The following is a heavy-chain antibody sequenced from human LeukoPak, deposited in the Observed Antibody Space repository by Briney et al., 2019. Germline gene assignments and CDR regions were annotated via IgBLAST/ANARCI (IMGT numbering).Heavy chain of an antibody. D-gene: IGHD3-10*01. Sequence: GESLRISCKASGYTFTNYWINWVRQMPGKGLEWMGRIDPSDSYIDYSPSFQGHVTLSVDKSTTTAYLQWSSLKALDTAMYYCARPPTNYYGLGPFDPWGQGTQVTVSS. CDR2: IDPSDSYI. J-gene: IGHJ5*02. CDR3: ARPPTNYYGLGPFDP. V-gene: IGHV5-10-1*01. CDR1: GYTFTNYW.